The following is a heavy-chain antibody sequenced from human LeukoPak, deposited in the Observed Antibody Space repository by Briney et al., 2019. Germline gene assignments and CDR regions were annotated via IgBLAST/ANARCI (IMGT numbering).Heavy chain of an antibody. CDR2: ISGSGDTT. D-gene: IGHD3-10*01. V-gene: IGHV3-23*01. J-gene: IGHJ1*01. CDR1: GFTFSSYA. Sequence: GGSLRLSCAASGFTFSSYAMSWVRQAPGKGLEWVSVISGSGDTTYYADSVEGRFTISRDNSKNTLYLQMNSLRAEDTAVYYCATNYYASGSHEYFQHWGQGTLVTVSS. CDR3: ATNYYASGSHEYFQH.